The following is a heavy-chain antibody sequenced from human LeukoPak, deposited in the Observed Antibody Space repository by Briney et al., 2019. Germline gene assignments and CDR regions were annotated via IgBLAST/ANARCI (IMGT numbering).Heavy chain of an antibody. CDR1: GLPFSSYS. Sequence: GGSLRLSCAASGLPFSSYSMNWVRQAPGKGLEWVSSITSSSRFRNYADSVKGRFTISRDNAKNSLYLQMNSLRAEDTAVYYCASWTSSSSNYWGQGTLVTVSS. J-gene: IGHJ4*02. D-gene: IGHD6-6*01. CDR2: ITSSSRFR. V-gene: IGHV3-21*01. CDR3: ASWTSSSSNY.